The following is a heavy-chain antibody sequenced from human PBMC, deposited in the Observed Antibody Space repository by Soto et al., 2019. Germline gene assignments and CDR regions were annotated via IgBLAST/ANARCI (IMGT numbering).Heavy chain of an antibody. CDR3: SRDHLGDHGGLPTDY. J-gene: IGHJ4*02. CDR2: ISGSGDST. V-gene: IGHV3-23*01. Sequence: GGSLRLSCAASGFTFSTQAMSWVRQAPGKGLEWVSAISGSGDSTYYADSVKGRFTISRDNSKNTLYLQMNSLSAEDTALYYCSRDHLGDHGGLPTDYWGQGTLVTVSS. D-gene: IGHD4-17*01. CDR1: GFTFSTQA.